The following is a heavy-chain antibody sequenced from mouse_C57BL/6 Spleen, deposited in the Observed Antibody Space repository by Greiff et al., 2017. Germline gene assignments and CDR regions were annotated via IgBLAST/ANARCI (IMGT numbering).Heavy chain of an antibody. CDR1: GYTFTSYW. D-gene: IGHD3-2*02. CDR2: IDPSDSYT. J-gene: IGHJ4*01. Sequence: QVQLQQPGAELVKPGASVKLSCKASGYTFTSYWMQWVKQRPGQGLEWIGEIDPSDSYTNYNQKFKGKATLTVDTSSSTAYMQLSSLTSEDSAVYYCARQRRLRAMDYWGQGTSVTVSS. CDR3: ARQRRLRAMDY. V-gene: IGHV1-50*01.